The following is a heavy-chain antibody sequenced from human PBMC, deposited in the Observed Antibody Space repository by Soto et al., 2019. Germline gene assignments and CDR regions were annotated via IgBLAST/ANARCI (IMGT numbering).Heavy chain of an antibody. V-gene: IGHV3-33*01. CDR1: GFTFNTYS. D-gene: IGHD4-17*01. Sequence: QVQLEESGGGVVQPGRSLRLSCEASGFTFNTYSMHWVRQPPGKGLEWLAAIGYDGTQKYYADSVKGRFIISRDTSKKTLSVELNSLRAADTAVYDCARSGGTTVTGLWHFDSWGQGTLVTVSS. CDR3: ARSGGTTVTGLWHFDS. CDR2: IGYDGTQK. J-gene: IGHJ4*02.